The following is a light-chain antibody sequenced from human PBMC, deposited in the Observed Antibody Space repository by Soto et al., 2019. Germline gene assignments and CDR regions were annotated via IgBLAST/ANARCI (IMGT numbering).Light chain of an antibody. CDR1: QSVSGFY. V-gene: IGKV3-20*01. J-gene: IGKJ1*01. CDR2: GAS. CDR3: QQYGSSPWT. Sequence: EIVLTQSPGTLSLSPGERAALSCRASQSVSGFYLAWYQQKPGQAPRLLIYGASNRPTGIPDRFSGSGSGTDFTLTISRLEPEDFAVYYCQQYGSSPWTFGQGTKVDIK.